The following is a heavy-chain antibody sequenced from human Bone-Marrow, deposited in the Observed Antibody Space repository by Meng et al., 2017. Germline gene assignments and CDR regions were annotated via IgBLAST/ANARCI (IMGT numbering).Heavy chain of an antibody. J-gene: IGHJ4*02. CDR1: GFTFSKAW. V-gene: IGHV3-15*05. D-gene: IGHD3-22*01. Sequence: GESLKISCAASGFTFSKAWMSWVRQAPGKGLEWVGRIKRKSEGGTTDYAAPVKGRFTISRDDSKNTLSLQMNSLKTEDKAVYYCMTAHYYDRSGFYYWGPGTLVTVSS. CDR2: IKRKSEGGTT. CDR3: MTAHYYDRSGFYY.